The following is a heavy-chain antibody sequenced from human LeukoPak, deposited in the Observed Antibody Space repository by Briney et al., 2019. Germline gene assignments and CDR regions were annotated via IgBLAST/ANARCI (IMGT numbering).Heavy chain of an antibody. J-gene: IGHJ6*03. Sequence: GASVKVSFKASGGTFIIYAISWVRQAPGQGREWMGGIIPIFGTANYAQKFQGRVTITTDKSTSTAYMELSSLRSEDTAVYYCARGEEGDYVWGSYRYYYMYVWGKGATVTISS. CDR1: GGTFIIYA. CDR2: IIPIFGTA. CDR3: ARGEEGDYVWGSYRYYYMYV. D-gene: IGHD3-16*02. V-gene: IGHV1-69*05.